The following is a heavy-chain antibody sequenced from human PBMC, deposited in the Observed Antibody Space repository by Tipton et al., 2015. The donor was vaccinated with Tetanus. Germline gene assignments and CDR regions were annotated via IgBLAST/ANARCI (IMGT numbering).Heavy chain of an antibody. CDR1: GGSFSNYY. V-gene: IGHV4-34*01. D-gene: IGHD2-15*01. CDR3: ATHLEGGYYYYGMDV. CDR2: INHSGSS. J-gene: IGHJ6*02. Sequence: TLSLTCAVYGGSFSNYYWNWIRQAPGKGLEWIAEINHSGSSNCNPSLKSRVTISVDTSKKQFSLRLSSVTAADTAVYYCATHLEGGYYYYGMDVWGQGTTVTVSS.